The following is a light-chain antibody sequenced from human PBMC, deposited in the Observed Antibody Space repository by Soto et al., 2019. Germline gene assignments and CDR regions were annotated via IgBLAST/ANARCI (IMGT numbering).Light chain of an antibody. CDR3: AAWDDSLNGYV. Sequence: QSVLTQPPSASGTPGQRVTISCSGSSSNIGSNTVNWYQQLPGTAPKLIIYSNNQRPSGVPDRFSGSKSGTSASLASSGLQSEDEADYYCAAWDDSLNGYVFGTGTKVTVL. CDR2: SNN. CDR1: SSNIGSNT. V-gene: IGLV1-44*01. J-gene: IGLJ1*01.